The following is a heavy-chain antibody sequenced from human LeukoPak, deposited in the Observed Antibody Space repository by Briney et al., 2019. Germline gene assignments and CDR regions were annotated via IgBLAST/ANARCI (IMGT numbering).Heavy chain of an antibody. CDR3: ARGRAPSRWLFILNAFDI. Sequence: SETLSLTCTVSGGSISSSSYYWGWIRQPPGKGLEWIGSIYYSGSTYYNPSLKSRVTISVDTSKNQSSLKLSSVTAADTAVYYCARGRAPSRWLFILNAFDIWGQGTMVTVSS. V-gene: IGHV4-39*07. CDR1: GGSISSSSYY. J-gene: IGHJ3*02. D-gene: IGHD3-22*01. CDR2: IYYSGST.